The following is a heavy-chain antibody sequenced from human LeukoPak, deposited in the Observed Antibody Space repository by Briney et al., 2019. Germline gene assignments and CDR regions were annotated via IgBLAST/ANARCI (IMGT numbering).Heavy chain of an antibody. CDR2: INPNIRGA. CDR1: GYTFTGYY. CDR3: ARSTYYYGSGSSYFDY. Sequence: ASVKVSCKASGYTFTGYYMHWVRQAPGQGLEWMGWINPNIRGASFPQKFKGRVTMTRDTSISTAYMELSRLRSDDTAVYYCARSTYYYGSGSSYFDYWGQGTLVTVSS. V-gene: IGHV1-2*02. J-gene: IGHJ4*02. D-gene: IGHD3-10*01.